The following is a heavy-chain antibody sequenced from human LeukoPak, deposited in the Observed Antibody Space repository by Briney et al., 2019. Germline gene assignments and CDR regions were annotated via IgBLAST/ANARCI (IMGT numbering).Heavy chain of an antibody. Sequence: PGGSLRLSCAASGFTFSSYWMGWVRQAPGKGLEWVANIKQDGSEKYYVDSVKGRFTISRDNAKNSLYLQMNSLRAEDTAVYYCARIHRYYDILTGYHYYYYYMDVWGKGTTVTISS. CDR3: ARIHRYYDILTGYHYYYYYMDV. CDR2: IKQDGSEK. CDR1: GFTFSSYW. V-gene: IGHV3-7*01. D-gene: IGHD3-9*01. J-gene: IGHJ6*03.